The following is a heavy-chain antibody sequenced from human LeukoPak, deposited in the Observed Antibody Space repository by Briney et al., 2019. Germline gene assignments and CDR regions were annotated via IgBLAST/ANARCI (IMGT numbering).Heavy chain of an antibody. CDR1: GFTFSNAW. CDR3: TTGRVL. V-gene: IGHV3-15*01. J-gene: IGHJ4*02. CDR2: IRSKTDGGSI. Sequence: AGGSLRLSCAASGFTFSNAWMSWVRQAPGKGLEWVGRIRSKTDGGSIEYGAPVKGRFTISRDDSKNTLDLQLNSLTTEDTAVYYCTTGRVLWGQGTLVSVSS.